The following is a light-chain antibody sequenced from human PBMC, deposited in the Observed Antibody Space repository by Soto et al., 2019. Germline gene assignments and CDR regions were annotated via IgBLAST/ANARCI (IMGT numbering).Light chain of an antibody. Sequence: QSALTTPASLSVSPGQSITISCTGTSSDIGGYNYVSWYQQHHGKAPKRLIYDVRDGPSGGSNRFSGSKSGNTASLTISGLQAEYEADYYCGSFASSNTVLFRGGTKLTVL. CDR1: SSDIGGYNY. V-gene: IGLV2-14*03. J-gene: IGLJ2*01. CDR2: DVR. CDR3: GSFASSNTVL.